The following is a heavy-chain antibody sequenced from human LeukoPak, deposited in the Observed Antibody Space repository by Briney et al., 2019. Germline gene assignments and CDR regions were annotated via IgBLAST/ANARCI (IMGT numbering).Heavy chain of an antibody. CDR3: ARAASSGWSSFDY. CDR2: IYYSGST. D-gene: IGHD6-19*01. V-gene: IGHV4-59*01. J-gene: IGHJ4*02. Sequence: KPSETLSLTCTVSGGSISSYYWSWIRQPPGKGLEWIGYIYYSGSTNYNPSLKSRVTISVDTSKNQFSLKLSSVTAADTAVYYCARAASSGWSSFDYWGQGTLVAVSS. CDR1: GGSISSYY.